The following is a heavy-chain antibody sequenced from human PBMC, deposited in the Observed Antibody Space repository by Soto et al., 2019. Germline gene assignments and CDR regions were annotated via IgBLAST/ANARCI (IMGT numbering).Heavy chain of an antibody. V-gene: IGHV1-46*01. CDR3: ARVMGFGLRLGELSFGGGYYYYGMDV. J-gene: IGHJ6*02. D-gene: IGHD3-16*02. CDR1: GYTFTSYY. Sequence: GASVKVSCKASGYTFTSYYMHWVRQAPGQGLEWMGIINPSGGSTSYAQKFQGRVTMTRDTSTSTVYMELSSLRSEDTAVYYCARVMGFGLRLGELSFGGGYYYYGMDVWGQGTTVTVSS. CDR2: INPSGGST.